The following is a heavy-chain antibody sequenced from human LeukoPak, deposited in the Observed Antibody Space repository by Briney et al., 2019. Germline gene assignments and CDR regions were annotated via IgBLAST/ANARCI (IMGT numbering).Heavy chain of an antibody. J-gene: IGHJ1*01. Sequence: PSETLSLTCAVYGGSFSGYYWSWIRQPPGKGLERIGGINHRGSTNYNPSLKSRVTISVDTPKNQFSLKLSSVTAADTAVYYCARGGRDQLLYREYFQHWGQGTLVTVSS. V-gene: IGHV4-34*01. CDR2: INHRGST. CDR1: GGSFSGYY. D-gene: IGHD2-2*02. CDR3: ARGGRDQLLYREYFQH.